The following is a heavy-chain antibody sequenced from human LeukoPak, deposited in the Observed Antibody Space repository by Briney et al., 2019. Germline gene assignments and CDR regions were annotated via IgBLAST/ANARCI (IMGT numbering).Heavy chain of an antibody. CDR2: IYYSGST. J-gene: IGHJ3*02. Sequence: PSETLSLTCTVSGGSISSYYWSWIRQPPGKGLEWIGYIYYSGSTNYNPPLKSRVTISVDTSKNQFSLKLRSVTAADTAVYYCARLKQGLDAFEIWGQGTMVTVSS. CDR3: ARLKQGLDAFEI. CDR1: GGSISSYY. V-gene: IGHV4-59*01. D-gene: IGHD6-13*01.